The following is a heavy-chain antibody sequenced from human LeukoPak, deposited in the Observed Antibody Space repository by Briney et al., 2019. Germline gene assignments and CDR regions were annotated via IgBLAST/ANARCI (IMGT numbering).Heavy chain of an antibody. Sequence: PSETLSLTCTVSGGSISSGGYYWSWIRQHPGKGLEWIGYIYYSGSTYYNPSLESRVTISVDTSKNQFSLKLSSVTAADTAVYCCARGSPYDYIWGSYRPHFFDYWGQGTLVTVSS. D-gene: IGHD3-16*02. V-gene: IGHV4-31*03. CDR2: IYYSGST. CDR1: GGSISSGGYY. J-gene: IGHJ4*02. CDR3: ARGSPYDYIWGSYRPHFFDY.